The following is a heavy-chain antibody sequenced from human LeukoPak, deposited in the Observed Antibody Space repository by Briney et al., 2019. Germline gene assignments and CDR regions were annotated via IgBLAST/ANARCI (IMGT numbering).Heavy chain of an antibody. V-gene: IGHV1-69*13. CDR1: GYTFTSYD. J-gene: IGHJ4*02. CDR3: ARAVGRGDYEALDYFDY. Sequence: GASVKVSCKASGYTFTSYDINWVRQAPGQGLEWMGGIIPIFGTANYAQKFQGRVTITADESTSTAYMELSSLRSEDTAVYYCARAVGRGDYEALDYFDYWGQGTLVTVSS. CDR2: IIPIFGTA. D-gene: IGHD4-17*01.